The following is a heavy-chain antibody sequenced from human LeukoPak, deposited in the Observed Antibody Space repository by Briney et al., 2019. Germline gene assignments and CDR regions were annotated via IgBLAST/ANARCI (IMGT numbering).Heavy chain of an antibody. CDR1: GGAISSYY. Sequence: PSETLSLTCTVSGGAISSYYWSWIRQPPGKGLEWIGYIYYSGSTNYNPSLKSRVNISVDTSKNQFSLKLSSVTAADTAVYYCARRGSSGYLFDYWGQGTLVTVSS. J-gene: IGHJ4*02. V-gene: IGHV4-59*08. CDR3: ARRGSSGYLFDY. CDR2: IYYSGST. D-gene: IGHD3-22*01.